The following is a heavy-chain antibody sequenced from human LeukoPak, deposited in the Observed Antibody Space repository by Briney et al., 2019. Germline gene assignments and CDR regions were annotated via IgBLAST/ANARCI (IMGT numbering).Heavy chain of an antibody. CDR3: LVTTRSRGFDY. Sequence: GGSLRLSCAAAGFTFSSYWMSWVRQAPGKGLEWVANIRQDGSVQNYVDSVKGRFTISRDNPKNSVYLQMSSLRAEDTAVYYCLVTTRSRGFDYWGQGTLVTVSS. CDR2: IRQDGSVQ. V-gene: IGHV3-7*01. CDR1: GFTFSSYW. D-gene: IGHD1/OR15-1a*01. J-gene: IGHJ4*02.